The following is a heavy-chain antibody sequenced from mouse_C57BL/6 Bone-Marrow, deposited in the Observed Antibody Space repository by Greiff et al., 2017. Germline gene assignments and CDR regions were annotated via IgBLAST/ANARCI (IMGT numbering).Heavy chain of an antibody. J-gene: IGHJ4*01. V-gene: IGHV1-69*01. CDR3: ARDYYGSSGAMDY. Sequence: QVQLQQPGAELVMPGASVKLSCKASGYTFTSYWMHWVKQRPGQGLEWIGEIDPSDSYTNYNQKFKGKSTLTVDKSSSTAYMQLSSLTSEDSAVYYCARDYYGSSGAMDYWGQGTSVTVSS. CDR1: GYTFTSYW. CDR2: IDPSDSYT. D-gene: IGHD1-1*01.